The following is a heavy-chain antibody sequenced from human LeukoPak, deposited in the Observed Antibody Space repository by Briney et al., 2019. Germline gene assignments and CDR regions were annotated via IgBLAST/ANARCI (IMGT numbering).Heavy chain of an antibody. J-gene: IGHJ4*02. Sequence: GGSLRLSCAASGFTFRTFGMNWVRQAPGKGLEWVSSIGSRNIYIYYADSVKGRFTISRDDARNSLYLQMNSLRAEDTAVYYCARGSIAVAGTYFDYWGQGTLVTVSS. CDR3: ARGSIAVAGTYFDY. CDR2: IGSRNIYI. CDR1: GFTFRTFG. V-gene: IGHV3-21*01. D-gene: IGHD6-19*01.